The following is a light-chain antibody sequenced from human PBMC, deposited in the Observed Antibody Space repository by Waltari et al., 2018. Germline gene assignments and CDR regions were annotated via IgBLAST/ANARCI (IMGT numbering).Light chain of an antibody. CDR1: NIGSKS. V-gene: IGLV3-21*04. Sequence: SYVLTQPPSVSVAPGKTARITCGGNNIGSKSVHWYQQKPGQAPVLVIYYDSDRPSGIPERFAGSNSENAATLTISRVEAGDEADYYSQVWDSCSDHHVVFGGGTKLTVL. J-gene: IGLJ2*01. CDR2: YDS. CDR3: QVWDSCSDHHVV.